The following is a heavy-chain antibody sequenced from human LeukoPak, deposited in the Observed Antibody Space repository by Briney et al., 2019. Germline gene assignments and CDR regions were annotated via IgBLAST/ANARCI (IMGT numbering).Heavy chain of an antibody. J-gene: IGHJ4*02. Sequence: SVKVSCKASGGAFSSYAISWVRQAPGQGLEWMGRIIPILGIANYAQKFQGRVTITADKSTSTAYMELSSLRSEDTAVYYCARDGDGGNSDYWGQGTLVTVSS. CDR1: GGAFSSYA. CDR2: IIPILGIA. CDR3: ARDGDGGNSDY. V-gene: IGHV1-69*04. D-gene: IGHD4-23*01.